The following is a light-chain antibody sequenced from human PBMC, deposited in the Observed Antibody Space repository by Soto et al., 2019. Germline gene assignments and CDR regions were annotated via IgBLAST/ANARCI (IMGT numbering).Light chain of an antibody. Sequence: ILVTQSPGTLSLSPGERATLSCRASQSVSRTYLAWYQQKPVQAPRLLIYATSSRATGIPDRFSGSGSGTDFTLTISRLEPEDFAVYYCQQRTNWPITFGQRTRLEIK. CDR1: QSVSRTY. J-gene: IGKJ5*01. CDR3: QQRTNWPIT. V-gene: IGKV3D-20*02. CDR2: ATS.